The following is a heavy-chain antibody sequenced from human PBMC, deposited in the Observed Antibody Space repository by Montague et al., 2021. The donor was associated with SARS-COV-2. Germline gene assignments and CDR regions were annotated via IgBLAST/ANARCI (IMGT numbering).Heavy chain of an antibody. Sequence: SRRLSCAASGFTFDDSAMHWVRQAPGKGLEWVSGISWNSGGIGYADSVKGRFTISRDNAKNSLYLQMNSLRAEDTALYYCAKAHYYDSSGYDNWGQGTLVTVSS. CDR3: AKAHYYDSSGYDN. V-gene: IGHV3-9*01. J-gene: IGHJ4*02. CDR2: ISWNSGGI. D-gene: IGHD3-22*01. CDR1: GFTFDDSA.